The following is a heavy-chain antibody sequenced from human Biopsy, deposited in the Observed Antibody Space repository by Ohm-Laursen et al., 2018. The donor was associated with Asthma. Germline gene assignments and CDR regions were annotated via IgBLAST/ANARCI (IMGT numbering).Heavy chain of an antibody. Sequence: SSVKVSCNAPGGTFSNFAISWVRQAPGQGLEWLGGIMNVFGTTNYAQKFQGRVTITADESTSTAYMEVTSLRSEDTAIYYCARCQVGYSSGWSLLLKKIYYSGMDVWGQGTAVTVSS. CDR3: ARCQVGYSSGWSLLLKKIYYSGMDV. D-gene: IGHD6-19*01. J-gene: IGHJ6*02. CDR2: IMNVFGTT. V-gene: IGHV1-69*01. CDR1: GGTFSNFA.